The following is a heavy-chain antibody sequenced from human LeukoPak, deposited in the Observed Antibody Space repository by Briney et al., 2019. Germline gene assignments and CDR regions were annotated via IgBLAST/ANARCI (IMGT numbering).Heavy chain of an antibody. CDR3: ARDRGGSPSYDILTGPSGFSGMDV. J-gene: IGHJ6*02. CDR1: GGSISSGDYY. V-gene: IGHV4-30-4*01. D-gene: IGHD3-9*01. CDR2: IYYSGST. Sequence: SETLSLTCTVFGGSISSGDYYWSWTRQPPGKGLEWIGYIYYSGSTYYNPSLKSRVTISVDTSKNQFSLKLSSVTAADTAVYYCARDRGGSPSYDILTGPSGFSGMDVWGQGTTVTVSS.